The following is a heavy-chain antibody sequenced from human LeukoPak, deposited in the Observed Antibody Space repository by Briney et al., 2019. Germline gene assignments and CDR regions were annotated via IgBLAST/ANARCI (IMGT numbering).Heavy chain of an antibody. Sequence: PGGSLRLAWAASGFTFSDYYMSWIRQAPGKGREWVAYISSSSSYTNYADSVKGRFTISRDNAKDSLYLQMNSLRAEDTAVYYCARDPSYSSGWYGWFDPWGQGTLVTVSS. CDR2: ISSSSSYT. CDR1: GFTFSDYY. CDR3: ARDPSYSSGWYGWFDP. D-gene: IGHD6-19*01. V-gene: IGHV3-11*05. J-gene: IGHJ5*02.